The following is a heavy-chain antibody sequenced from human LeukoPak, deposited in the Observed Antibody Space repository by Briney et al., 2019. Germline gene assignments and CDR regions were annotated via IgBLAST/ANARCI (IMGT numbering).Heavy chain of an antibody. CDR1: GFTFSSYS. CDR3: ARDYYYDSSGDPDY. D-gene: IGHD3-22*01. CDR2: ISSSSSTI. J-gene: IGHJ4*02. Sequence: PGGSLRLSCAASGFTFSSYSMNWVRQAPGKGLEWVSYISSSSSTIYYADSVKGRFTISRDNAKNSLYQQMNSLRAEDTAVYYCARDYYYDSSGDPDYWGQGTLVTVSS. V-gene: IGHV3-48*01.